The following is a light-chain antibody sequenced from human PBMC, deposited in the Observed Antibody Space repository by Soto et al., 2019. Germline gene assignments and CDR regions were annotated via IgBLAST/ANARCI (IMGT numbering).Light chain of an antibody. CDR3: QQANSFPIT. V-gene: IGKV1-12*01. J-gene: IGKJ5*01. CDR2: AAS. Sequence: DIQMTQSPSTLSASVGDRVTITCRASQSISSWLAWYQKKPGKAPKLLIYAASSLQSGVPSRFSGSGSGTDFTLTISSLQPEDCAIYFCQQANSFPITFGQGTRLENK. CDR1: QSISSW.